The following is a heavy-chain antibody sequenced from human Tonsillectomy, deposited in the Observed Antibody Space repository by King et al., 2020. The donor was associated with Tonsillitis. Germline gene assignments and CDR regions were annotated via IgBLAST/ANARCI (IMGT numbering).Heavy chain of an antibody. D-gene: IGHD3-3*01. CDR1: GYSFSRYW. Sequence: VQLVESGAEVKKPGESLKISCKGSGYSFSRYWIGWVRQMPGKGLEWMGIMYPGDSETTYSPSFQGQVTISADKSISTAYLQWSSLKASDTAVYYCMREDRSGYVDYWGQGTLVTVSS. J-gene: IGHJ4*02. CDR3: MREDRSGYVDY. V-gene: IGHV5-51*01. CDR2: MYPGDSET.